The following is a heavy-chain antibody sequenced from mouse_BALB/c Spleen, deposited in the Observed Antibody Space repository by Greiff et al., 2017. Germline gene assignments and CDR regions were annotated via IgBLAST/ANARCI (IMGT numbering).Heavy chain of an antibody. CDR1: GYTFTDYY. J-gene: IGHJ2*01. CDR3: ARGRYGDSYYFDY. V-gene: IGHV1-77*01. CDR2: IYPGSGNT. Sequence: EQLQQSGAELARPGASVKLSCKASGYTFTDYYINWVKQRTGQGLEWIGEIYPGSGNTYYNEKFKGKATLTADKSSSTAYMQLSSLTSEDSAVYFCARGRYGDSYYFDYWGQGTTLTVSS. D-gene: IGHD1-1*02.